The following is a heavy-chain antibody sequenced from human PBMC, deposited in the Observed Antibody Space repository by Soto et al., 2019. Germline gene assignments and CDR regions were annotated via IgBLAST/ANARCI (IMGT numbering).Heavy chain of an antibody. D-gene: IGHD2-2*01. CDR1: GGTFGSYA. J-gene: IGHJ6*02. Sequence: QVQLVQSGAEVKKPGSSVKVSCKASGGTFGSYAISWVRQAPGQGLEWMGGIIPIPGTANYAQKFQVRVTIAADKSTSTAYMELSSLRSEDTAVYYCARSQGSSTSLEIYYYYYYGMDVWGQGTTVTVSS. CDR3: ARSQGSSTSLEIYYYYYYGMDV. CDR2: IIPIPGTA. V-gene: IGHV1-69*06.